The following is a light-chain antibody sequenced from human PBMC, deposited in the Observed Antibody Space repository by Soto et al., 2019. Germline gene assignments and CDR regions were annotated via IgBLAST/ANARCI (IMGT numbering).Light chain of an antibody. V-gene: IGKV3-20*01. J-gene: IGKJ1*01. CDR2: GAS. CDR1: QNVDSNY. Sequence: ESVLTQSPGTLSLSPGERATLSCRASQNVDSNYLAWYQQKPGQAPRIIIFGASGRATGIPDRLSSSGSGTDVNIIISGLEPNNIAMYNCQQYGSFSWTFLQGTKKAIK. CDR3: QQYGSFSWT.